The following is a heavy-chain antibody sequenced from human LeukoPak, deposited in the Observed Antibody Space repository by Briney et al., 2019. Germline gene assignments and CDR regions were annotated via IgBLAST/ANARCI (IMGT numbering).Heavy chain of an antibody. CDR3: AKLPREYCSSTSCPNWFDT. J-gene: IGHJ5*02. Sequence: PGRSLRLSCAASGFTFSSYGMHWVRQAPGKGLEWVSALSASGGTTYYADSVKGRFTTSRDNSENTLYLQMNSLRAEDTAVYYCAKLPREYCSSTSCPNWFDTWGQGTLVTVSS. V-gene: IGHV3-23*01. CDR1: GFTFSSYG. D-gene: IGHD2-2*01. CDR2: LSASGGTT.